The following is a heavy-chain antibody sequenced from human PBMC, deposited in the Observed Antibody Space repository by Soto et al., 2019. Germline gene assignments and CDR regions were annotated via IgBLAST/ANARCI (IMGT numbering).Heavy chain of an antibody. J-gene: IGHJ4*02. CDR2: INAGNGNT. Sequence: ASVKVSCKASGYTFTSYVMHWVRQAPGQRLEWMGWINAGNGNTKYSQKFQGRVTITRDTSASTAYMELSSLRSEDTAVYYCARDRPPFPYYIVGIVYYSDLDSWGREPWSPSPQ. D-gene: IGHD3-22*01. CDR3: ARDRPPFPYYIVGIVYYSDLDS. CDR1: GYTFTSYV. V-gene: IGHV1-3*01.